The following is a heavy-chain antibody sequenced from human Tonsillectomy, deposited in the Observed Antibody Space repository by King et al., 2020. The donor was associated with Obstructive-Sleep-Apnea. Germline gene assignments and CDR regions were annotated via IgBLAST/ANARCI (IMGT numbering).Heavy chain of an antibody. CDR1: GGSISTYY. CDR2: IYYSGST. J-gene: IGHJ3*02. D-gene: IGHD4-17*01. Sequence: QLQESGPGLVKPSETLSLTCTVSGGSISTYYWNWIRQPPGKGLEWIGYIYYSGSTNYNPSLKSRVTISLDTSKNQFSLKLSSVTAADTAVYYCARRTVTTKGGQYDAFDIWGQGTMVTVSS. V-gene: IGHV4-59*01. CDR3: ARRTVTTKGGQYDAFDI.